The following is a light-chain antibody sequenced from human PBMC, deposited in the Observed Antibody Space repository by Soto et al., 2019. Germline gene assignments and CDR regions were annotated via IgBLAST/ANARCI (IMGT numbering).Light chain of an antibody. Sequence: QSVLTQPPSVSGAPGERVTISCTGSSSDIGAGYRVRWYQQVPGTAPKLLIYDNTNRPSGVSVRFSGSKSGTSASLAISGLQAEDEADYYCAGWEDSLNGVGFGGGTKLTVL. J-gene: IGLJ2*01. V-gene: IGLV1-40*01. CDR1: SSDIGAGYR. CDR2: DNT. CDR3: AGWEDSLNGVG.